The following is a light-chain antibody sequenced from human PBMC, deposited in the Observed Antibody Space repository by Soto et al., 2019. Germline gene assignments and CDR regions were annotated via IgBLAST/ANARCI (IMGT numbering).Light chain of an antibody. Sequence: ELVLTQSPGTLSLSPGERATLSCRASQSVSSNYLAWYQQKPGQTPRLLIYGASSRATGIPDRFSGSGSGTDFTLTISRLEPEDFAVYYCQQYGSSPPSYTFGQGTKLEIK. CDR1: QSVSSNY. J-gene: IGKJ2*01. V-gene: IGKV3-20*01. CDR3: QQYGSSPPSYT. CDR2: GAS.